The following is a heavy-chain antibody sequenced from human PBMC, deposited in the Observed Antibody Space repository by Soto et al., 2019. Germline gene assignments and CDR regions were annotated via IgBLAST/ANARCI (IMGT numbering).Heavy chain of an antibody. J-gene: IGHJ5*02. V-gene: IGHV1-69*13. CDR2: IIPIFGTA. Sequence: SVKVSCKASGCTFSSYAISCVRQAPGQGLEWMGGIIPIFGTANYAQKFQGRVTITADESTSTAYMELSSLRSEDTAVYYCARGSQGLGTGTTYSWGQGTLVTVSS. CDR1: GCTFSSYA. D-gene: IGHD1-7*01. CDR3: ARGSQGLGTGTTYS.